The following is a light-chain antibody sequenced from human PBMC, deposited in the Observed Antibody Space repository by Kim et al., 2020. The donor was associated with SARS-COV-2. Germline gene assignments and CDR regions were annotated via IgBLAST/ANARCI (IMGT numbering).Light chain of an antibody. V-gene: IGKV3-15*01. CDR2: GAA. Sequence: EIVMTQSPVTLSVSPGERATLSCRASQSVSNNVAWYQHKTGQAPRLLIYGAATRATGIPARFSGSGSGTEFTLTISSLQSEDFAVYYCQQYNNRPRTFGQGTKVDIK. CDR3: QQYNNRPRT. CDR1: QSVSNN. J-gene: IGKJ1*01.